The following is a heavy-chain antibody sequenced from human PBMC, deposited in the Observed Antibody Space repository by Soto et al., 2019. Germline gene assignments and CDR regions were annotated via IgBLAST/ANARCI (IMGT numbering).Heavy chain of an antibody. CDR2: ISGSGGST. V-gene: IGHV3-23*01. Sequence: GGSLRLSCATSGFTFSSYAMSWVRQAPGKGLEWVSGISGSGGSTYYADSVKGRFTISRDNLKNTLYLQMNSLRAEDTAVYYCAKAATSDGRDYWGQGTLVTVSS. CDR1: GFTFSSYA. J-gene: IGHJ4*02. D-gene: IGHD1-1*01. CDR3: AKAATSDGRDY.